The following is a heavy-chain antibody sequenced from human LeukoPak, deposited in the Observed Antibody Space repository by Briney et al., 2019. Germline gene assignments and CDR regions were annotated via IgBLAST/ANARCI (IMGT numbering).Heavy chain of an antibody. V-gene: IGHV3-30*02. J-gene: IGHJ4*02. D-gene: IGHD6-19*01. CDR2: IRYDGSNK. CDR3: AKDLLGYSSGWTFDY. Sequence: GGSLRLSCAVSGFPFSTFWMSWVRQAPGKGLEWVAFIRYDGSNKYYADSVKGRFTISRDNSKNTLYLQMNSLRAEDTAVYYCAKDLLGYSSGWTFDYWGQGTLVTVSS. CDR1: GFPFSTFW.